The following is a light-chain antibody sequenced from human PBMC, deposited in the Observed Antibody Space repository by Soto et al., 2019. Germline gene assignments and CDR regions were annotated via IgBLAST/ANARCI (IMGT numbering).Light chain of an antibody. CDR2: GAS. V-gene: IGKV3-20*01. Sequence: EIVLTQSPGTLSLSPGEGATLSCRASQSVRSGALAWYQQKPVQAPRLLIYGASSRATDIPDRFSGSGSGTHFTLTISRLEPEDFAVYYCHQYADSPHTFGQGTKVDIK. CDR3: HQYADSPHT. CDR1: QSVRSGA. J-gene: IGKJ2*01.